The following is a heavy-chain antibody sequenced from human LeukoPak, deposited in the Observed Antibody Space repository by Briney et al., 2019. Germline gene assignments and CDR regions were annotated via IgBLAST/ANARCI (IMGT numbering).Heavy chain of an antibody. CDR3: ARSYCSGGSCANDAFDI. V-gene: IGHV4-59*01. CDR2: IYYSGST. Sequence: PSETLSLTCTVSGGSISSYYWSWIRQPPGKGLEWIGYIYYSGSTNYNPSLKSRVTISVDTSKNQFSLKLSSVTAADTAVYYCARSYCSGGSCANDAFDIWGQGTMVTVSS. J-gene: IGHJ3*02. D-gene: IGHD2-15*01. CDR1: GGSISSYY.